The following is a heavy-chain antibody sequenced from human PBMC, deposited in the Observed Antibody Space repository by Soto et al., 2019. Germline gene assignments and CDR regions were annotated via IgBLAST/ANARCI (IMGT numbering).Heavy chain of an antibody. CDR2: IWYDGSSK. J-gene: IGHJ6*02. Sequence: QVQLVESGGGVVQPGRSLRLSCTASGFTFSTYGMHWVRQAPGKGLEWVTVIWYDGSSKYYADSVKGRFTISRDNSKNTLYLKKKSVRADDTTVYYCARGGGSGSSFVGYYYYNLDVWGQGTTVTVSS. V-gene: IGHV3-33*01. CDR3: ARGGGSGSSFVGYYYYNLDV. D-gene: IGHD1-26*01. CDR1: GFTFSTYG.